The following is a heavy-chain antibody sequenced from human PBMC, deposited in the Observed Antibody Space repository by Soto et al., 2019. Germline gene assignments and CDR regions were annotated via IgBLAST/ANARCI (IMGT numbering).Heavy chain of an antibody. V-gene: IGHV3-30*18. Sequence: QVQLVESGGGVVQPGRSLRLSCAASGFTFSSYGMHWVRRAPGKGLEWVAVISYDGSNKYYADSVKGRFTISRDNSKNTLYLQMNSLRAEDTAVYYCAKEYDILTGHNLYFQHWGQGTLVTVSS. CDR1: GFTFSSYG. D-gene: IGHD3-9*01. J-gene: IGHJ1*01. CDR3: AKEYDILTGHNLYFQH. CDR2: ISYDGSNK.